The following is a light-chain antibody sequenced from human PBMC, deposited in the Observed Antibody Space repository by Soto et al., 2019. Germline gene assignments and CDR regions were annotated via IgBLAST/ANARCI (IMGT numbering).Light chain of an antibody. Sequence: EIVLTQSPSTLSLSPGERATLSCRASQSVSNYLAWYQQKPCQAPKLLIYDASNRATGIPARFSGSGSGTDITLTISSIEPEDLAVYFCQHLKNWTPSITFGQGTRLEIK. CDR2: DAS. V-gene: IGKV3-11*01. CDR1: QSVSNY. CDR3: QHLKNWTPSIT. J-gene: IGKJ5*01.